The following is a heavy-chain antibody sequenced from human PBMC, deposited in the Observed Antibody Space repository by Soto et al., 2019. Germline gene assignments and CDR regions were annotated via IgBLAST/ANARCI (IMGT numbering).Heavy chain of an antibody. J-gene: IGHJ4*02. CDR2: INPSGGST. V-gene: IGHV1-46*03. CDR1: GYTFTSYY. CDR3: AREPRYYDILTGYYTPFDY. D-gene: IGHD3-9*01. Sequence: ASVKVSCKASGYTFTSYYMHWVRQAPGQGLEWMGIINPSGGSTSYAQKFQGRVTMTRDTSTSTVYMELSSLRSEDTAVYYCAREPRYYDILTGYYTPFDYWGQGTLVTVSS.